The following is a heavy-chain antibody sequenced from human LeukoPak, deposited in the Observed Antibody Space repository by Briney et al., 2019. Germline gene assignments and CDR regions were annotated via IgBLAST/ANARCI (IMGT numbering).Heavy chain of an antibody. V-gene: IGHV4-4*02. CDR2: IYHSGST. CDR1: GGSISSNNW. Sequence: SETLSLTCTVSGGSISSNNWWSWVRQPPGKGLEWIGEIYHSGSTNYNPSLKSRVTISVDKSKNQFSLKLNSVTAADTAVYYCARRSSSGWRNWFDPWGQGTLVTVSS. D-gene: IGHD6-19*01. CDR3: ARRSSSGWRNWFDP. J-gene: IGHJ5*02.